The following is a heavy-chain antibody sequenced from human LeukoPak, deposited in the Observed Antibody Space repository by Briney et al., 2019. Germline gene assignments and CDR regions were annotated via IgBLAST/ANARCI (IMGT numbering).Heavy chain of an antibody. CDR1: GFTVSSNY. Sequence: PGGSLRLSCAASGFTVSSNYMSWVRQAPGKGLEWVSVIYSGGNTYYADSVKGRFTISRDNSKNTLYLQMNSLRAEDTAVYYCARVLMGATGFDYWGQGTLVTVSS. CDR2: IYSGGNT. J-gene: IGHJ4*02. CDR3: ARVLMGATGFDY. D-gene: IGHD1-26*01. V-gene: IGHV3-53*01.